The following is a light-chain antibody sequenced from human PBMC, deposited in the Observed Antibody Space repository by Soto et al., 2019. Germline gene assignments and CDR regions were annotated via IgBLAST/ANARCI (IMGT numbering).Light chain of an antibody. Sequence: DLPMAQSPSSLSASVGDRVTITCRASQSISNYLNWYQQKSGEVPKLLIYAASRLHSGVPSRFSGSGSGTDFTLTISSLQPEDFATYYCQHTYSTFGQGTKVELK. V-gene: IGKV1-39*01. CDR3: QHTYST. J-gene: IGKJ1*01. CDR2: AAS. CDR1: QSISNY.